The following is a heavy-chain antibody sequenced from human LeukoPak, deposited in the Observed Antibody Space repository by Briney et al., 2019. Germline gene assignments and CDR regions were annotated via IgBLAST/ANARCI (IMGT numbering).Heavy chain of an antibody. CDR3: AGYSSSWFFGY. V-gene: IGHV4-59*01. D-gene: IGHD6-13*01. J-gene: IGHJ4*02. Sequence: SETLSLTCTVSGGSISSYYWSWIRQPPGKGLEWIGYVYHTGSTNYNPPLNSRVTISVDTSKNQFSLKLSSVTAADTAVYFCAGYSSSWFFGYWGQGTLVTVSS. CDR1: GGSISSYY. CDR2: VYHTGST.